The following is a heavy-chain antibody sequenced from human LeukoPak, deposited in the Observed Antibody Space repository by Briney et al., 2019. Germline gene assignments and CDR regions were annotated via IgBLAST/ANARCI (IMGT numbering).Heavy chain of an antibody. CDR1: GYTFTSYY. D-gene: IGHD6-13*01. CDR2: INPSAGST. V-gene: IGHV1-46*01. J-gene: IGHJ4*02. CDR3: ASRKQQLVRSGHSFDY. Sequence: ASVKVSCKASGYTFTSYYMHWVRQAPGQGLEWMGIINPSAGSTAYAQKFQGRVAMTRDTSTSTVYMELSSLRSDDTAVYYCASRKQQLVRSGHSFDYWGQGTLVTVSS.